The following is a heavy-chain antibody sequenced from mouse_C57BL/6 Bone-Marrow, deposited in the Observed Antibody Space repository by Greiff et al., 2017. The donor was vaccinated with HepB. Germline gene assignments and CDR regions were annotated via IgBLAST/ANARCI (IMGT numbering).Heavy chain of an antibody. D-gene: IGHD3-2*02. CDR1: GYSFTSYY. V-gene: IGHV1-66*01. CDR3: ARGGAQVLAY. CDR2: IYPGSGNT. J-gene: IGHJ3*01. Sequence: VKLMESGPELVKPGASVKISCKASGYSFTSYYIHWVKQRPGQGLEWIGWIYPGSGNTKYNEKFKGKATLTADTSSSTAYMQLSSLTSEDSAVYYCARGGAQVLAYWGQGTLVTVSA.